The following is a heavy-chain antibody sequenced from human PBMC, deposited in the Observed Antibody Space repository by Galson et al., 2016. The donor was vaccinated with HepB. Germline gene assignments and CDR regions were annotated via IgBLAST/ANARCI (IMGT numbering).Heavy chain of an antibody. V-gene: IGHV3-30*03. CDR3: ARRHEYCPPVGCSVDY. J-gene: IGHJ4*02. CDR2: DSMDGRRK. Sequence: SLRLSCAASGFTFSKYGMHWVRQAPGKGLEWVAADSMDGRRKFYADSVEGRFTISRDNSNSMLFLQMSSLRADDTAVYYCARRHEYCPPVGCSVDYWGQGTLVSVSS. D-gene: IGHD2/OR15-2a*01. CDR1: GFTFSKYG.